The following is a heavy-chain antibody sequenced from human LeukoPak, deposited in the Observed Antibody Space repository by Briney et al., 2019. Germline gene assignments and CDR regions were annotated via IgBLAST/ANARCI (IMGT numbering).Heavy chain of an antibody. CDR2: INKDGSGK. CDR1: GFTFSDFC. V-gene: IGHV3-7*01. D-gene: IGHD2-8*02. CDR3: ARNQHWSRDI. J-gene: IGHJ4*02. Sequence: GGSLRLSCAASGFTFSDFCVECFRQAPGKGLEGVANINKDGSGKYYVDSVTGRFSISRDNAKNSLSLQMNSLRVDDTAVYYCARNQHWSRDIWGQGILVTVSS.